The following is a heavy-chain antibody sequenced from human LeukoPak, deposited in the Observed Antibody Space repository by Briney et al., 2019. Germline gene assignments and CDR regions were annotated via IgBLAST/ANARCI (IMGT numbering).Heavy chain of an antibody. Sequence: PSQTLSLTCTVSGASFSSGDQYWNWIRQSPGKGLEWIGSIHPSGMLYNNSSLESRVTISIDTSKNQFSLNLNSVTAADTAVYFCSRGLDSRKLGYWGQGTLVTVSS. CDR1: GASFSSGDQY. D-gene: IGHD3-22*01. CDR2: IHPSGML. V-gene: IGHV4-31*03. CDR3: SRGLDSRKLGY. J-gene: IGHJ4*02.